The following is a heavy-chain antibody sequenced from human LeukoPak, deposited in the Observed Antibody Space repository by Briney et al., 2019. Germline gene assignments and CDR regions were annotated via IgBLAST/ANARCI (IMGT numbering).Heavy chain of an antibody. Sequence: SETLSLTCTVSGGSISSYYWSWIRQPPGKGLEWIGYIYYSGSTNYNPSLKSRVTISVDTSKNQFSLKLSSVTAADTAVYYCARDHGSHYDILTGYSEIYYYGMDVWGQGTTVTVSS. J-gene: IGHJ6*02. CDR1: GGSISSYY. CDR2: IYYSGST. V-gene: IGHV4-59*01. D-gene: IGHD3-9*01. CDR3: ARDHGSHYDILTGYSEIYYYGMDV.